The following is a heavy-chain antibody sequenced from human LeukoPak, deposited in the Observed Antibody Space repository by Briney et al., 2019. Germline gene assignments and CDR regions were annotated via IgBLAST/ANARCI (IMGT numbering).Heavy chain of an antibody. D-gene: IGHD1-1*01. CDR2: ISGHTGNT. CDR1: GYTFSTYG. J-gene: IGHJ4*02. Sequence: ASVKVSCKTSGYTFSTYGVTWVRQAPGQGFQWMGWISGHTGNTKYAENFQARISLTTDTSATTAYMELRSLTSDDTAVYYGARDLSSGGWTLEFDYWGQGSLVTVAS. CDR3: ARDLSSGGWTLEFDY. V-gene: IGHV1-18*01.